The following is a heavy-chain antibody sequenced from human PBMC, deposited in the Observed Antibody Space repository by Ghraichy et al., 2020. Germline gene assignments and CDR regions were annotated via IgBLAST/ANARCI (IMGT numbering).Heavy chain of an antibody. Sequence: GGSLRLSCAASGFTFSSYAMSWVRQAPGKGLEWVSAISGSGGSTYYADSVKGRFTISRDNSKNTLYLQMNSLRAEDTAVYYCAKRNTFGGVMWGGDWGQGTLVTVSS. J-gene: IGHJ4*02. D-gene: IGHD3-16*01. CDR1: GFTFSSYA. CDR3: AKRNTFGGVMWGGD. CDR2: ISGSGGST. V-gene: IGHV3-23*01.